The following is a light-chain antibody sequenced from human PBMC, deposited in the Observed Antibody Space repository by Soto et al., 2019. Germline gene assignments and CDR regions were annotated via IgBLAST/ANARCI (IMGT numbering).Light chain of an antibody. CDR3: SSYTSITTFYV. CDR2: DVT. V-gene: IGLV2-14*03. CDR1: SSDVGGHNF. Sequence: QSAQTQPASVSGSPGQSITIPCTGTSSDVGGHNFVSWYQHHPGKAPKLMIYDVTNRPSGVSDRFSGSKSGNTASLTISGLQAEDEADYFCSSYTSITTFYVFGTGTKLTVL. J-gene: IGLJ1*01.